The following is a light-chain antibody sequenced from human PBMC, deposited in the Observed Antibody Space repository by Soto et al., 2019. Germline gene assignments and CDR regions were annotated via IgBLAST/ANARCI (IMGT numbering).Light chain of an antibody. CDR1: RSVNTY. J-gene: IGKJ1*01. V-gene: IGKV1-39*01. CDR2: AAS. CDR3: QQGYSNPWT. Sequence: DIQMTQSPSSLSASVGDRVTITCLASRSVNTYLHWYQQKAGQAPKLLIYAASNLQSGVPSRFSGRGSGTDFTLTVESLQPEDFATYYCQQGYSNPWTFGQGTKVDI.